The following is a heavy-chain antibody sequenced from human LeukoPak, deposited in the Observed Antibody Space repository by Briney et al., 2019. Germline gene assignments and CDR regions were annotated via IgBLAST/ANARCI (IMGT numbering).Heavy chain of an antibody. V-gene: IGHV4-39*02. CDR2: IYYSGST. Sequence: SETLSLTCTVSGGSLSSSSYYWGWIRQPPGKGLEWLGSIYYSGSTYYNPSLKSRVTISVDTSKNQFSLKLSSVTAADTAVYYCARERLAARRGYFDYWGQGTLVTVSS. CDR3: ARERLAARRGYFDY. D-gene: IGHD6-6*01. CDR1: GGSLSSSSYY. J-gene: IGHJ4*02.